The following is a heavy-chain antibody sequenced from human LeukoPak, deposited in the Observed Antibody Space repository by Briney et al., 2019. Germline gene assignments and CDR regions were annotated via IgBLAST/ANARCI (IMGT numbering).Heavy chain of an antibody. J-gene: IGHJ6*02. CDR2: ISSSSSYI. CDR1: GFTFSSYS. CDR3: ARDGGPYYDPPSGMDV. Sequence: GGSLRLSCAASGFTFSSYSMNWVRQAPGKGLEWVSSISSSSSYIYYAGSVKGRFTISRDNAKNSLYLQMNSLRAEDTAVYYCARDGGPYYDPPSGMDVWGHGTTVTVSS. V-gene: IGHV3-21*01. D-gene: IGHD3-3*01.